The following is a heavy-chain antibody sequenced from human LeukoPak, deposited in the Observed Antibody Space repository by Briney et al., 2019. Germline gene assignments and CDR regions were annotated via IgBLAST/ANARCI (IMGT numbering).Heavy chain of an antibody. V-gene: IGHV3-33*01. Sequence: GGSLRLSCAASGFTFSSYGMHWVRQAPGKGLEWVAVIWYDGSNKYYADSAKGRFTISRDNSKNTLYLQMNSLRAEDTAVYYCARDGELRFLEWLLLNYWGQGTLVTVSS. D-gene: IGHD3-3*01. J-gene: IGHJ4*02. CDR1: GFTFSSYG. CDR3: ARDGELRFLEWLLLNY. CDR2: IWYDGSNK.